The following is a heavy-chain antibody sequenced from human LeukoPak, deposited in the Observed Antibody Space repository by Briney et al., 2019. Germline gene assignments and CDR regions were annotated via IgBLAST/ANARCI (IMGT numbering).Heavy chain of an antibody. CDR1: GFTFSSYS. D-gene: IGHD3-10*01. V-gene: IGHV3-48*04. Sequence: GGSLRLSCAASGFTFSSYSMNWVRQAPGKGLEWVSYISSSSSTIYYADSVKGRFTISRDNAKNSLYLQMNSLRAEDTAAYYCARGSLAHYYGSGSYRIRAGFDSWGQGTLVTVSS. J-gene: IGHJ4*02. CDR3: ARGSLAHYYGSGSYRIRAGFDS. CDR2: ISSSSSTI.